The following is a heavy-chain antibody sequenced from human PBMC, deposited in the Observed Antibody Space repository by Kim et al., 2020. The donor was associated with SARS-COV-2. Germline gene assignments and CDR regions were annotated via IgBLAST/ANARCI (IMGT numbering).Heavy chain of an antibody. D-gene: IGHD3-16*01. J-gene: IGHJ4*01. CDR3: VRGNYGDY. Sequence: GGSLRLSCVTSGFTFADYTMYWFRQGPGKGLEWVSLVSWDDADINYAASVRGRFTISRDNAKNSLYLRMDSLGTEDTALYYCVRGNYGDY. CDR1: GFTFADYT. V-gene: IGHV3-43*01. CDR2: VSWDDADI.